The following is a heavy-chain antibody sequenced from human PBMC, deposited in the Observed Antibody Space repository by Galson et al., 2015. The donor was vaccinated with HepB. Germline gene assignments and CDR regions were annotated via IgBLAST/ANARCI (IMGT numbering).Heavy chain of an antibody. J-gene: IGHJ4*02. CDR1: GYTFTING. CDR2: ISANSGDT. D-gene: IGHD4/OR15-4a*01. Sequence: SVKVSCKASGYTFTINGISWVRQAPGNGLEWMGWISANSGDTKYAQKLQGRVTMTRDTSTGTAYLELRSLRSDDTAAYYCARDRDYRFDYWGQGTLVTVSS. CDR3: ARDRDYRFDY. V-gene: IGHV1-18*04.